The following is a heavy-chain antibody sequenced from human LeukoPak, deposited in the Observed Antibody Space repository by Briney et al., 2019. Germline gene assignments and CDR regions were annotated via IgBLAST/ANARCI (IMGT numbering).Heavy chain of an antibody. CDR2: ILGLGGAGRT. J-gene: IGHJ4*02. CDR1: GGSISSYY. Sequence: ETLSLTCTVSGGSISSYYWSWIRQPPGKGLEWVSGILGLGGAGRTHYADSVKGRFTISRDNSKNTLYLQMNSLRAEDTAVYYCAKESPGLAYWGQGTLVTVSS. CDR3: AKESPGLAY. V-gene: IGHV3-23*01.